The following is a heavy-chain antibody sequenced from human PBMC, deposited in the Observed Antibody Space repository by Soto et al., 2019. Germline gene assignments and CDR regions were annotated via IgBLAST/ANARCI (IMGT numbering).Heavy chain of an antibody. V-gene: IGHV3-33*01. J-gene: IGHJ3*02. CDR1: GFTFSSYG. CDR2: IWYDGSNK. Sequence: QVQLVESGGGVVQPGRSLRLSCAASGFTFSSYGMHWVRQAPGKGLEWVAVIWYDGSNKYYADSVKGRFTISRDKYKSTLYLQMSSLRAEDTAVYYCARVVGSGFDIWGQGTMVTVSS. CDR3: ARVVGSGFDI. D-gene: IGHD6-25*01.